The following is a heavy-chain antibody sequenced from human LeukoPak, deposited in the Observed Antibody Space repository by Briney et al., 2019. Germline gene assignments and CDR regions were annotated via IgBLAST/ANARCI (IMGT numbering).Heavy chain of an antibody. CDR3: ARGSQYNWFDP. V-gene: IGHV1-46*01. CDR1: GYTFTSYY. J-gene: IGHJ5*02. CDR2: INPSGGST. Sequence: GASVKVSCKASGYTFTSYYMHWVRQAPGQGLEWMGIINPSGGSTSYAQKFQGRVTMTTDTSTSTAYMELRSLRSDDTAVYYCARGSQYNWFDPWGQGTLVTVSS.